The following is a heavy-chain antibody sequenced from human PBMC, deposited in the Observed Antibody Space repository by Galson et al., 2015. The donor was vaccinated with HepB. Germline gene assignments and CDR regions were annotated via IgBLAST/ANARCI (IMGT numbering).Heavy chain of an antibody. Sequence: SLRLSCAASGFTFSSYAMHWVRRAPGKGLEWVAVISYDGSNKYYADSVKGRFTISRDNSKNTLYLQMNSLRAEDTAVYYCAREYLWFGELSALDYWGQGTLVTVSS. CDR3: AREYLWFGELSALDY. CDR1: GFTFSSYA. V-gene: IGHV3-30-3*01. D-gene: IGHD3-10*01. J-gene: IGHJ4*02. CDR2: ISYDGSNK.